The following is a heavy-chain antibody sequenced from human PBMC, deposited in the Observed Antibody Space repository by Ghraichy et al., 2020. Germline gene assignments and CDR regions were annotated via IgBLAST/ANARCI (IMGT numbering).Heavy chain of an antibody. CDR1: GGSISSYY. D-gene: IGHD6-6*01. V-gene: IGHV4-59*01. CDR2: IYYSGST. Sequence: SETLSLTCTVSGGSISSYYWNWIRQPPGKGLEWIGYIYYSGSTNYNPSLKSRVTLSVDTSKNQFSLKLSSVTAADTAVYYCARGAGGPYSSSVLGAFDVWGQGTMVTVSS. J-gene: IGHJ3*01. CDR3: ARGAGGPYSSSVLGAFDV.